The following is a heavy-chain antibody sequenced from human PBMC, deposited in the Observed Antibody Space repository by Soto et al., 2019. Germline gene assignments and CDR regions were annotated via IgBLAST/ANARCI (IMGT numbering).Heavy chain of an antibody. CDR2: IYYSGST. Sequence: SETLSLTCTVSGGSISSYYWSWIRQPPGKGLEWIGYIYYSGSTNYNPSLKSRVTISVDTSKNQFSLKLSSVTAADTAVYYCARDRRWLGSEEKDWYFDLWGSGNMVTVSS. D-gene: IGHD5-12*01. CDR3: ARDRRWLGSEEKDWYFDL. V-gene: IGHV4-59*01. J-gene: IGHJ2*01. CDR1: GGSISSYY.